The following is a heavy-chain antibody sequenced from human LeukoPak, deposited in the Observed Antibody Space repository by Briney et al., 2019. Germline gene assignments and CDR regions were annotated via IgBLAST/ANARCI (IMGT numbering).Heavy chain of an antibody. CDR2: IRYDGSNK. J-gene: IGHJ4*02. CDR3: ARSGRDSSGNYNTLDY. CDR1: GFTFSSYG. D-gene: IGHD3-22*01. Sequence: GGSLRLSCAASGFTFSSYGMHWVRQAPGKGLEWVAFIRYDGSNKHYADSVKGRFTTSRDNAKNTVYLQMNSLRVEDTAVYYCARSGRDSSGNYNTLDYWGQGTLVTVSS. V-gene: IGHV3-30*02.